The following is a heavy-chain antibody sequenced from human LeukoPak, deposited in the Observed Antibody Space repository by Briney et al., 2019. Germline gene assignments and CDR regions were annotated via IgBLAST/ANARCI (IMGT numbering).Heavy chain of an antibody. CDR3: ARSSLHDSGSAFDY. V-gene: IGHV3-53*01. CDR2: IFSETST. D-gene: IGHD3-10*01. CDR1: GFTFSSYA. Sequence: GRSLRLSCAASGFTFSSYAMHWVRQAPGKGLEWVSVIFSETSTYYADSVKGRFTISRDNSKNTLYLQMNSLRAEDTAVYYCARSSLHDSGSAFDYWGQGTLVTVSS. J-gene: IGHJ4*02.